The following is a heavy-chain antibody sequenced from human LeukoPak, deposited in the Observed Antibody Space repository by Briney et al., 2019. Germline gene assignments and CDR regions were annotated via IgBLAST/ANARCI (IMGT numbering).Heavy chain of an antibody. CDR2: IYYSGST. J-gene: IGHJ4*02. CDR3: ARDCSGGSCYSD. Sequence: PSQTLSLTCTVSGGSISSGDYYWSWIRQPPGKGLEWIGYIYYSGSTYYNPSLKSRVTISVDTSKIQFSLKLSSVTAADTAVYYCARDCSGGSCYSDWGQGTLVTVSS. D-gene: IGHD2-15*01. V-gene: IGHV4-30-4*01. CDR1: GGSISSGDYY.